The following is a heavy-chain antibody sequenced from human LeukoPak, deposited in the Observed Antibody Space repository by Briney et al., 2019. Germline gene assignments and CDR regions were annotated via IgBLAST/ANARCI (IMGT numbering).Heavy chain of an antibody. D-gene: IGHD3-10*01. V-gene: IGHV3-53*01. Sequence: GGSLRLSCEASGVTVSSNHMSWVRQAPGKGLEWVSVLYSGGSLYYGDSVKGRFTISSDNSKKTLYLQMNNVRVEDTAMYYCARDRFGEGTVWGQGTSVTVSS. J-gene: IGHJ6*02. CDR2: LYSGGSL. CDR1: GVTVSSNH. CDR3: ARDRFGEGTV.